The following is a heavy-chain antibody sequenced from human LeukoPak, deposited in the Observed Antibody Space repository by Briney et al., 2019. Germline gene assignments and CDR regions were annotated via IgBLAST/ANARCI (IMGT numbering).Heavy chain of an antibody. Sequence: GGSLRLSCAASGFTFSSYGMHWVRQAPGKGLEWVAVISYDGSNKYYADSVKGRFTISRDNSKNTLYLQMNSLRAEDTAVYYCAIVTLGTDQYFDYWGQGTLVTVSS. CDR3: AIVTLGTDQYFDY. CDR1: GFTFSSYG. CDR2: ISYDGSNK. V-gene: IGHV3-30*03. J-gene: IGHJ4*02. D-gene: IGHD3-10*01.